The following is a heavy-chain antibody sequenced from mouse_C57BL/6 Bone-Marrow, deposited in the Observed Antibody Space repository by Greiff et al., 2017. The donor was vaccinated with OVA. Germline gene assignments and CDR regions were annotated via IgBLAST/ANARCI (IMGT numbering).Heavy chain of an antibody. Sequence: VQLQQSGPELVKPGASVKMSCKASGYTFTDYNMHWVKQSHGKSLEWIGYINPNNGGTSYNQKFKGKATLTVNKSSSTAYMELRSLTSEDSAVYYCARLRTVVRYFDVWGTGTTVTVSS. CDR2: INPNNGGT. D-gene: IGHD1-1*01. V-gene: IGHV1-22*01. CDR3: ARLRTVVRYFDV. CDR1: GYTFTDYN. J-gene: IGHJ1*03.